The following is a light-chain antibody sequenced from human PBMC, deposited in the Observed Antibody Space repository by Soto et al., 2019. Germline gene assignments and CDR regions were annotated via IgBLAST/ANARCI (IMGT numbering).Light chain of an antibody. V-gene: IGLV2-23*01. CDR3: CSSAPSRTVV. CDR2: EGN. Sequence: QSVLTQPASVSGSPVQSTTTSGTGSSGVVGSYRLVPWYQCHPGKVPKLIIYEGNKRPSGVSNRFSGSEPGNTASLTISGLQAEDEADYYCCSSAPSRTVVFGTGTKLTVL. J-gene: IGLJ1*01. CDR1: SGVVGSYRL.